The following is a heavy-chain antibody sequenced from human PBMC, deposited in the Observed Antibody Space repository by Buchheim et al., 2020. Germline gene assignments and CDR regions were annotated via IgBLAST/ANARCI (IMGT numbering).Heavy chain of an antibody. CDR2: IYHSGST. CDR1: GGSISSSNW. V-gene: IGHV4-4*02. D-gene: IGHD2-2*01. Sequence: QVQPQESGPGLVKPSGTLSLTCAVSGGSISSSNWWSWVRQPPGKGLEWIGEIYHSGSTNYNPSLKSRVTISVDKSKNQFSPKLSSVTAADTAVYYCARVGGGVYCSSTSCYYYYYMDVWGKGTT. CDR3: ARVGGGVYCSSTSCYYYYYMDV. J-gene: IGHJ6*03.